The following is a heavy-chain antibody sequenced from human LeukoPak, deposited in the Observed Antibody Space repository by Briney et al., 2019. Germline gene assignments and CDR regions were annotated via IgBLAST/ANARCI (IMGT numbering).Heavy chain of an antibody. CDR3: ARDHNTCSSTSCESDAFDI. Sequence: SETLSLTCTVSGGSITSYYWSWIRQPPGKGLEWIGYIYYSGSTNYNPSLKSRVTISVDTSKNQFSLKLSSVTAADTAVYYCARDHNTCSSTSCESDAFDIWGQGTMVTVSS. CDR2: IYYSGST. CDR1: GGSITSYY. D-gene: IGHD2-2*01. J-gene: IGHJ3*02. V-gene: IGHV4-59*01.